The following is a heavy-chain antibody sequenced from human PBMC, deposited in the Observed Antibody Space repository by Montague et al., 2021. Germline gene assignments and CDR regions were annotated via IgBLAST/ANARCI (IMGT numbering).Heavy chain of an antibody. Sequence: SLRLSCAASGFTVSSNYMSWVRQAPGQGLEWVSLIYSSGNTNYADSVKDRFTISRDNSKNMVYLQMSSLRAEDTAVYFCARHFDRSGYRHFDIWGQGTMVTVSS. CDR2: IYSSGNT. CDR1: GFTVSSNY. J-gene: IGHJ3*02. CDR3: ARHFDRSGYRHFDI. V-gene: IGHV3-53*01. D-gene: IGHD3-22*01.